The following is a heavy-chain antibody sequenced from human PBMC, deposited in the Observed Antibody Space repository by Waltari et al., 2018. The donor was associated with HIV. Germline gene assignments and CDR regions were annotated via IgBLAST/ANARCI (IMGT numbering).Heavy chain of an antibody. CDR1: GGSVSSSSYF. V-gene: IGHV4-39*01. D-gene: IGHD1-26*01. J-gene: IGHJ2*01. CDR3: ARHALRVGAAYWNFDL. CDR2: IYYTGRA. Sequence: QLQLQESGPGLVKPSETLSLTCNVSGGSVSSSSYFWGWIRQPPGKGLEWVGRIYYTGRAYYNPSLKSRVTISVDTSKNQFSLKVTSVTAADTAVYYCARHALRVGAAYWNFDLWGRGTLVTVSS.